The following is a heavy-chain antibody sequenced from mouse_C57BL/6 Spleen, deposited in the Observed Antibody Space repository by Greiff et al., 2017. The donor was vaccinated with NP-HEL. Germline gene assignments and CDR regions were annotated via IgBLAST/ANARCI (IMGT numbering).Heavy chain of an antibody. Sequence: QAQLQQSGTELVKPGASVKLSCKASGYTFTSYWMHWVKQRPGQGLEWIGNINPSNGGTNYNEKFKSKATLTVDKSSSTAYMQLSSLTSEDSAVYYCARSPLLRAMDYWGQGTSVTVSS. CDR3: ARSPLLRAMDY. V-gene: IGHV1-53*01. D-gene: IGHD2-10*01. CDR2: INPSNGGT. CDR1: GYTFTSYW. J-gene: IGHJ4*01.